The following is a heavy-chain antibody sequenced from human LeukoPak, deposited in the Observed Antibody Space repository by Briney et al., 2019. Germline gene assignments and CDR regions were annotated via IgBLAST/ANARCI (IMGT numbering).Heavy chain of an antibody. CDR2: IKQDGSEK. J-gene: IGHJ4*02. Sequence: GGSLRLSCAASGFTFSSYWMSWVRQAPGKGLEWVANIKQDGSEKYYVDSVKGRFTISRGNAKNSLYLQMNSLRAEDTAVYYCARGGFYSGSFFFDYWGQGTLVTVSS. CDR3: ARGGFYSGSFFFDY. V-gene: IGHV3-7*01. CDR1: GFTFSSYW. D-gene: IGHD6-6*01.